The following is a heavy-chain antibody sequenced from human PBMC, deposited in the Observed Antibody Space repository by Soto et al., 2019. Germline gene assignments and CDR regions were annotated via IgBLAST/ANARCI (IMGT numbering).Heavy chain of an antibody. CDR2: IIPIFGTA. D-gene: IGHD3-10*01. J-gene: IGHJ4*02. Sequence: QVQLVQSGAEVKKPGSSVKVSCKASVGTFSSYAISWVRQAPGQGLEWMGGIIPIFGTANYAQKFQGRVTITANKSTSTAYMELSSLRSEDTAVYYCAREATYYYGSGSYYNGGYFDYWGQGTLVTVSS. CDR1: VGTFSSYA. V-gene: IGHV1-69*06. CDR3: AREATYYYGSGSYYNGGYFDY.